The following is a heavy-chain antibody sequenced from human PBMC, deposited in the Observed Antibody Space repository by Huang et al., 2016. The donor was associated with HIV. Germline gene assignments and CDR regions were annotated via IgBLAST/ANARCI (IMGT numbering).Heavy chain of an antibody. J-gene: IGHJ4*02. CDR1: GYTFTNYY. V-gene: IGHV1-46*01. CDR3: ASPFSFGVALFY. Sequence: QVQLVQSGAEVKKPGASVKVSGKASGYTFTNYYMHWVRQAPGQGLEWMGIIDPSGGSTTYAQKFQGRVTMTRDTSARTFYLELRSLRSEDTAIYYCASPFSFGVALFYWGQGTLVTVSS. D-gene: IGHD3-3*01. CDR2: IDPSGGST.